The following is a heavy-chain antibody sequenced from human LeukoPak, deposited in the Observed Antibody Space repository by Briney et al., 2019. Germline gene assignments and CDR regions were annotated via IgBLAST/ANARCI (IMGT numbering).Heavy chain of an antibody. D-gene: IGHD3-22*01. CDR2: ISAYNGNT. CDR3: ARAKYYYDSSGSIFQR. J-gene: IGHJ1*01. V-gene: IGHV1-18*01. Sequence: ASVKVSCKASGYTFTSYGISWVRQAPGQGLEWMGWISAYNGNTNYAQKLQGRVTMTTDTSTSTAYMELRSLRSDDTAVYYCARAKYYYDSSGSIFQRWGQGTLVTVSS. CDR1: GYTFTSYG.